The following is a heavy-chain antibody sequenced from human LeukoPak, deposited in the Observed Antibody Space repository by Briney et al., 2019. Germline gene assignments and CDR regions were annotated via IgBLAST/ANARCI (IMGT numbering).Heavy chain of an antibody. CDR2: IRFDGSNI. V-gene: IGHV3-33*01. D-gene: IGHD1-26*01. CDR1: GISFSAHG. CDR3: VRDGVGATTYFGYFDH. Sequence: GGSLRLSCAASGISFSAHGMHWVRQAPGKGLEWVAIIRFDGSNIHYADSVKGRFTISRDNSKNTLYLQMNSLRAEDTAVYYCVRDGVGATTYFGYFDHWGQGTLVTVSS. J-gene: IGHJ4*02.